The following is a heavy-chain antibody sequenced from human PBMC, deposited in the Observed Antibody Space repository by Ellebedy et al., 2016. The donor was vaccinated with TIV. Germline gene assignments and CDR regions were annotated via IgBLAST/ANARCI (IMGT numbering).Heavy chain of an antibody. J-gene: IGHJ3*02. CDR2: IYPGDSDI. V-gene: IGHV5-51*01. CDR3: ARVRGVMDDPFDI. CDR1: GYRFTSYW. Sequence: GESLKISXKGSGYRFTSYWIGWVRQMPGKGLECMGIIYPGDSDIRYNPSFQGQVTISADKSISTAHLQWSSLKASDTAMYYCARVRGVMDDPFDIWGQGTVVTVSS. D-gene: IGHD3-10*01.